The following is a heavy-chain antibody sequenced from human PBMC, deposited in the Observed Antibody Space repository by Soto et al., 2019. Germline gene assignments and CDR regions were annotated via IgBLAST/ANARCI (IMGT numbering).Heavy chain of an antibody. V-gene: IGHV3-48*03. CDR1: GFTFSSYS. J-gene: IGHJ4*02. CDR2: IFTTGTTM. D-gene: IGHD3-9*01. Sequence: PGGSLRLSCVASGFTFSSYSIVWVRQAPGKGLEWVSYIFTTGTTMYYADSVKGRFTVSRDNAKNSVFLLLNSLRADDTAVYYCARDKDWAFDYWGQGTLVTVSS. CDR3: ARDKDWAFDY.